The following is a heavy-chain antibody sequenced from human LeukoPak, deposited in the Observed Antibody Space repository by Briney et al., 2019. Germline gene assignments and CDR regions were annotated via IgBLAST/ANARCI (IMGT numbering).Heavy chain of an antibody. CDR3: ARVNYYGSGSYYYYYYMDV. D-gene: IGHD3-10*01. CDR2: IRYVGGET. V-gene: IGHV3-30*02. Sequence: PGGSLRLSCAASGFTFSNFGMHWVRQAPGKGLEWVAFIRYVGGETFYADSVKGRFTISRDNSKNTLYLQMNSLRAEDTAVYYCARVNYYGSGSYYYYYYMDVWGKGTTVTISS. CDR1: GFTFSNFG. J-gene: IGHJ6*03.